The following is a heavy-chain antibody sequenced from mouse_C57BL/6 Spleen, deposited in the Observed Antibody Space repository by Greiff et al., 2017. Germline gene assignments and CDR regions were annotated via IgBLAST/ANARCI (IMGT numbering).Heavy chain of an antibody. CDR3: ARCGYGSSYHFDY. Sequence: VHVKQSGAELVRPGSSVKMSCKTSGYTFTSYGINWVKQRPGQGLEWIGYIYIGNGYTEYNEKFKGKATLTSDTSSSTAYMQLSSLTSEDSAIYFCARCGYGSSYHFDYWGQGTTLTVSS. V-gene: IGHV1-58*01. CDR1: GYTFTSYG. CDR2: IYIGNGYT. D-gene: IGHD1-1*01. J-gene: IGHJ2*01.